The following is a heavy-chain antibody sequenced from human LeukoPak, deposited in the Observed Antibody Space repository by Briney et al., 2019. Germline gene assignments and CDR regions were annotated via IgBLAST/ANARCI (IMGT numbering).Heavy chain of an antibody. D-gene: IGHD3-10*01. CDR3: ARAMVRGVRYYYYYMDV. V-gene: IGHV1-69*05. CDR2: IIPIFGTA. J-gene: IGHJ6*03. CDR1: GGTFSSYA. Sequence: SVKVSCKASGGTFSSYAISWLRQAPGQGLEWMGGIIPIFGTANYAQKFQGRVTMTTDTSTSTAYMELRSLRSDDTAVYYCARAMVRGVRYYYYYMDVWGKGTTVTISS.